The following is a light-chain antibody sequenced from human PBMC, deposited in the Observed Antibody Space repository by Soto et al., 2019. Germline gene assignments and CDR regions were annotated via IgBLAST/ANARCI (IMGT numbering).Light chain of an antibody. CDR2: DVT. V-gene: IGLV2-14*03. Sequence: QSALTQPASVSGSPGQSITISCTGTSSDVGAHTYVSWYQQHPGKPPKLMIYDVTNRPSGVSNRFSGSKSDNTASLTVSGLQAEDEADDYCSSYTDSSTQVFGGGTKLTVL. J-gene: IGLJ2*01. CDR3: SSYTDSSTQV. CDR1: SSDVGAHTY.